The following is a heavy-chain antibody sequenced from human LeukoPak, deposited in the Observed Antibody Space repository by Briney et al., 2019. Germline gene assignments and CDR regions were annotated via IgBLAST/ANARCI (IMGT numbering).Heavy chain of an antibody. CDR2: ISSSRTYI. CDR1: GFTFSSYS. Sequence: PGGSLRLSCAASGFTFSSYSMNWVRQAPGKGLEWVSLISSSRTYIYYADSVKGRFTISRDNARDSLYLQMNSLRAEDTAVYYCARDPAAAGTGLGYWGQGTLVTVSS. J-gene: IGHJ4*02. CDR3: ARDPAAAGTGLGY. D-gene: IGHD6-13*01. V-gene: IGHV3-21*01.